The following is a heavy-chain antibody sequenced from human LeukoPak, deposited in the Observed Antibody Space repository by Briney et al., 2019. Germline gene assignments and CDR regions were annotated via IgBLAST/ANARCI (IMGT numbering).Heavy chain of an antibody. CDR3: TRDGGWSIDY. CDR2: IRSKAYGGTT. Sequence: GGSLRLSCTASGFTFGDYAMSWVRQAPGKGLEWVCFIRSKAYGGTTVYAASVKGRFTISRDDSKSIAYLQMNSLKTEDTAVYYCTRDGGWSIDYWGQGTLVTVSS. CDR1: GFTFGDYA. V-gene: IGHV3-49*04. D-gene: IGHD6-19*01. J-gene: IGHJ4*02.